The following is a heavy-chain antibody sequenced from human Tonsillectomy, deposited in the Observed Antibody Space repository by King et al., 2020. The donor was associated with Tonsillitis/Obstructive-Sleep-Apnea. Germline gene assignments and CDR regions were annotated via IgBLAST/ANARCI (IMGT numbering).Heavy chain of an antibody. CDR1: GFTFTSSA. V-gene: IGHV1-58*02. Sequence: QLVQSGPEVKKPGTSVKVSCKASGFTFTSSAMQWVRQARGQRLEWIGWIVVGSGNTNYAQKFQERVTITRDMSTSTAYMELSSLRSEDTAVYYCSAGSTYYYDSSCYSTFDYWGQGTLVTVSS. CDR3: SAGSTYYYDSSCYSTFDY. J-gene: IGHJ4*02. CDR2: IVVGSGNT. D-gene: IGHD3-22*01.